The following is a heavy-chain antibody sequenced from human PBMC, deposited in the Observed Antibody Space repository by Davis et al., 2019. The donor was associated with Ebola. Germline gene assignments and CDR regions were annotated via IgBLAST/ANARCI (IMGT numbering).Heavy chain of an antibody. V-gene: IGHV3-11*01. CDR2: ISSSGSTI. CDR1: GFTFSDYY. Sequence: GGSLRLSCAASGFTFSDYYMSWIRHAPGKGLEWVSYISSSGSTIYYADSVKGRFTISRDNAKNSLYLQMNSLRAEDTAVYYCAREGPRYSSSWSGNFQHWGQGTLVTVSS. CDR3: AREGPRYSSSWSGNFQH. J-gene: IGHJ1*01. D-gene: IGHD6-13*01.